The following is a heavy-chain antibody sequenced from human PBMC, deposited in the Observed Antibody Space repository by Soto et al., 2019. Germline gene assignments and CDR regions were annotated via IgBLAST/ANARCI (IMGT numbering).Heavy chain of an antibody. Sequence: GRSLRLSCAASGFTFDDYTMHSVRQAPGKGPEWVSLINWDGSTTYYGDSVKGRFTISRDNNKNSLYLEMKSLRTEDTALYYCAKDIGYSGYGPFDYWGQGTLVTVSS. CDR3: AKDIGYSGYGPFDY. CDR2: INWDGSTT. J-gene: IGHJ4*02. D-gene: IGHD5-12*01. V-gene: IGHV3-43*01. CDR1: GFTFDDYT.